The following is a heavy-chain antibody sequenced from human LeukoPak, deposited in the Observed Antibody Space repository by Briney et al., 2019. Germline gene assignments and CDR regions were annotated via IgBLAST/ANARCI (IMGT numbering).Heavy chain of an antibody. V-gene: IGHV3-23*01. D-gene: IGHD4-17*01. CDR2: ISGSGGST. CDR3: AKDLRPFTTLRVPNWFDP. J-gene: IGHJ5*02. CDR1: GFTFSSYA. Sequence: GGSLRLSCAASGFTFSSYAMSWVRQAPGKGLEWVSAISGSGGSTYYADSVKGRFTISRDNSKNTLYLQMNSLRAEDTAVYYCAKDLRPFTTLRVPNWFDPWGQGTLVTVSS.